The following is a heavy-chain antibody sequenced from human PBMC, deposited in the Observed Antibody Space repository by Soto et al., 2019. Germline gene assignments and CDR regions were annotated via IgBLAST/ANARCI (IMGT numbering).Heavy chain of an antibody. D-gene: IGHD1-26*01. CDR1: GYTFSDHF. Sequence: QVLLVQSGAEVRKPWASVKVSCKASGYTFSDHFMHWVRQAPGQGLEWMGWINPKTGDTNYAQNFQGRVTMTRDTSITTAYMEMYYLRSDVTAVYYCARDRGSAAWTRNWFDSWGQGTLVTVSS. J-gene: IGHJ5*01. CDR2: INPKTGDT. CDR3: ARDRGSAAWTRNWFDS. V-gene: IGHV1-2*02.